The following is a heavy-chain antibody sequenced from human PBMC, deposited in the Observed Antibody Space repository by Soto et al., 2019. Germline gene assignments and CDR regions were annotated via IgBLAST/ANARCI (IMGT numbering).Heavy chain of an antibody. D-gene: IGHD2-2*01. CDR2: IYYSGGA. Sequence: SETLSLTCTVSGVSITESGYYWSWIRQHPEKGLEWIGYIYYSGGASYNPSLKSRLTMSIDASNNQFSLNLTSVTAADTAVYYCARDIVIVPAPLSHRGNWFDPWGQGTLVTVSS. J-gene: IGHJ5*02. CDR3: ARDIVIVPAPLSHRGNWFDP. CDR1: GVSITESGYY. V-gene: IGHV4-31*03.